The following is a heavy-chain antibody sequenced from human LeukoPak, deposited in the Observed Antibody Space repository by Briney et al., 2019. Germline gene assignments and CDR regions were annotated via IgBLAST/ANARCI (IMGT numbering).Heavy chain of an antibody. CDR1: GYTLTELS. CDR3: ATSPPIFPRYNWSDEAKVGFDY. D-gene: IGHD1-1*01. Sequence: VKVSCKVSGYTLTELSMHWVRQAPGKGLEWMGGFDPEDGETIYAQKFQGRVTMTEDTSTDTAYMELSSLRSEDTAVYYCATSPPIFPRYNWSDEAKVGFDYWGQGTLVTVSS. V-gene: IGHV1-24*01. J-gene: IGHJ4*02. CDR2: FDPEDGET.